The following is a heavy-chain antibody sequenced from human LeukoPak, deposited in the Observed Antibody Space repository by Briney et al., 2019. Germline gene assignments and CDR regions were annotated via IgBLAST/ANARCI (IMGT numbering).Heavy chain of an antibody. CDR1: GFTFSSYA. CDR2: ISYDGSNK. CDR3: AGSID. V-gene: IGHV3-30-3*01. Sequence: GRSLRLSCAASGFTFSSYAMHWVRQAPGKGLEWVAVISYDGSNKYYADSVKGRFTISRDNSKNTLYLQMNSLRADDTAVYYCAGSIDWGQGTLVTVSS. D-gene: IGHD3-10*01. J-gene: IGHJ4*02.